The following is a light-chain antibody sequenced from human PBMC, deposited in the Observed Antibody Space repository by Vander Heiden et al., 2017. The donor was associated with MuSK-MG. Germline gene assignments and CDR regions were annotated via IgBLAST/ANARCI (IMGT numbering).Light chain of an antibody. CDR1: QSIINY. CDR3: QQSQSRPLT. V-gene: IGKV1-39*01. J-gene: IGKJ5*01. CDR2: GAT. Sequence: DIQMTQFPSYLSASVGDRVTITCRSSQSIINYLNWYQHKPGEAPKLLIYGATGLHSGVPSRFSGSRSGTEFTLTISSLEPEDFGTYYCQQSQSRPLTFGQGTRLEIK.